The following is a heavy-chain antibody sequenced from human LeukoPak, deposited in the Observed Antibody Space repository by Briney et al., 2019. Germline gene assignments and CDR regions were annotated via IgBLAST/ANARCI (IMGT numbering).Heavy chain of an antibody. CDR3: ARDLEIVAAGWYFDL. D-gene: IGHD6-13*01. V-gene: IGHV3-23*01. CDR2: ISISGGST. Sequence: PGRSLRLSCAASGFIFSTYAMSWVRQAPGKGLEWVSSISISGGSTYYADSVKGRFTISRDNSKNTLLLQMKNLRAEDTAVYYCARDLEIVAAGWYFDLWGRGTLVTVSS. J-gene: IGHJ2*01. CDR1: GFIFSTYA.